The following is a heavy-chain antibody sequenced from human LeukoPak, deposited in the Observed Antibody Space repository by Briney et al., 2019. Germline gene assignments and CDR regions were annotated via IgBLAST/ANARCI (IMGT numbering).Heavy chain of an antibody. Sequence: GGSLRLSCAASGFTFSNNWMSWVRQAPGKGLEWVANIKEDGSEKYYVDSVKGRFTISRDNAKNSLYLQMNSLRVEDTAVYYCARDIRYSGFGPDYWGQGTLVTVSS. CDR2: IKEDGSEK. CDR3: ARDIRYSGFGPDY. CDR1: GFTFSNNW. J-gene: IGHJ4*02. D-gene: IGHD1-26*01. V-gene: IGHV3-7*01.